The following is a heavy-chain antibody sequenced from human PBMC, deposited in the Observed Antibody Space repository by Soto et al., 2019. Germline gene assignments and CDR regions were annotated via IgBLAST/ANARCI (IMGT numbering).Heavy chain of an antibody. V-gene: IGHV3-20*04. Sequence: EVQLVDSGGGVVRPGGSLRLSCAASGFTLDDYAMTWVRQAPGKGLERVTGISWYGGTTRYADSVKVRFTISRDNAKNSLELQMHSLRAEDTALYYCARGGGILWWWIDPPEADRHAFDVGGQGTSVTVSS. CDR3: ARGGGILWWWIDPPEADRHAFDV. CDR2: ISWYGGTT. J-gene: IGHJ3*01. CDR1: GFTLDDYA. D-gene: IGHD2-21*01.